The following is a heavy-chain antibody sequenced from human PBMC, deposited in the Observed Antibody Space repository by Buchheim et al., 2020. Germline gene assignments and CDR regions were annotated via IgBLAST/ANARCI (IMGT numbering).Heavy chain of an antibody. V-gene: IGHV3-33*01. CDR2: IWYDGSNK. Sequence: QVQLVESGGGVVQPGRSLRLSCAASGFTFSSYGMHWVRQAPGKGLEWVAVIWYDGSNKYYADSVKGRFTISRDNSKNTLYLQMNSLRAEDTAVYYCARGGYSYGLGDYYYGMDVWGQGTT. CDR3: ARGGYSYGLGDYYYGMDV. J-gene: IGHJ6*02. CDR1: GFTFSSYG. D-gene: IGHD5-18*01.